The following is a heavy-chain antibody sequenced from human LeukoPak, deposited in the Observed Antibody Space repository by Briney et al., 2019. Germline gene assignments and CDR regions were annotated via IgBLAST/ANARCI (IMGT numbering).Heavy chain of an antibody. CDR1: GYTFAGYY. V-gene: IGHV1-2*02. J-gene: IGHJ4*02. CDR3: ARDWGSIKVIADY. Sequence: ASVKVSCKASGYTFAGYYMHWVRQAPGQGLEWMGWINPKIGGTNYAQKFQGRVTITRDTSISTAYMELSRLRSDDTAVYYCARDWGSIKVIADYWGQGTLVTVSS. CDR2: INPKIGGT. D-gene: IGHD7-27*01.